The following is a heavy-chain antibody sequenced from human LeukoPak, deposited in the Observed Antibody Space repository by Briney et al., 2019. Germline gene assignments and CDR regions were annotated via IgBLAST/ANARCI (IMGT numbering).Heavy chain of an antibody. D-gene: IGHD2-2*01. CDR2: ISSSSSYI. CDR3: ARSTGYCSSTSCYGSDYYYYYGMDV. J-gene: IGHJ6*02. Sequence: GGSLRLSCAASGFTFSSYSMNWVRQAPGKGLEWASSISSSSSYIYYADSVKGRFTISRDNAKNSLYLQMNSLRAEDTAVYYCARSTGYCSSTSCYGSDYYYYYGMDVWGQGTTVTVSS. V-gene: IGHV3-21*01. CDR1: GFTFSSYS.